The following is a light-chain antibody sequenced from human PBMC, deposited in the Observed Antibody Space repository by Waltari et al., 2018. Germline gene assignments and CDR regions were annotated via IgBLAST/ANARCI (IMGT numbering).Light chain of an antibody. CDR3: MIWHNNAVV. CDR1: SGINVGNSR. Sequence: QAVLTQPSSLSASPGASASLTCTLRSGINVGNSRIYWYQQTPGSPPQYLLRYKEDSHKHQDSRVPRRFSGSKDASANAGILLISGRQSEDEADYYCMIWHNNAVVFGGGTTLTVL. V-gene: IGLV5-45*03. J-gene: IGLJ2*01. CDR2: YKEDSHK.